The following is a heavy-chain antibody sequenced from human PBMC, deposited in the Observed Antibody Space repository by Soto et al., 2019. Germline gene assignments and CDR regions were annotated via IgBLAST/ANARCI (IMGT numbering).Heavy chain of an antibody. CDR1: GGSIISGSYY. CDR3: ARQTDSYYTFDAFDI. V-gene: IGHV4-39*01. D-gene: IGHD3-22*01. J-gene: IGHJ3*02. CDR2: VYYSGST. Sequence: SETLSLTCTVSGGSIISGSYYWDLIRQPPGKGLEWIGNVYYSGSTNYNPSLESRVTISVDTSKNQFSLKLSSVTAADTAVYYCARQTDSYYTFDAFDIWGQGTMVTVSS.